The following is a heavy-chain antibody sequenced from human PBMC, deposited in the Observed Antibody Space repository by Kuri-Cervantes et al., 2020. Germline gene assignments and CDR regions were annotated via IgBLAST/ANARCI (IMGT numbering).Heavy chain of an antibody. CDR3: ARVPTSSGWYSSSPRYYFDY. CDR1: GYTFTGYY. D-gene: IGHD6-19*01. V-gene: IGHV1-2*02. CDR2: INPNSGGT. Sequence: ASVKVSCKASGYTFTGYYMHWVRQAPGQGLEWMGWINPNSGGTHYAQKFQGRVTMTRDTSISTAYMELSRLRSDDTAVYYCARVPTSSGWYSSSPRYYFDYWGQGTLVTVSS. J-gene: IGHJ4*02.